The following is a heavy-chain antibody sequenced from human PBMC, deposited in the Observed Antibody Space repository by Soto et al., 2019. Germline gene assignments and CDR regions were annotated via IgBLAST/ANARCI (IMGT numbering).Heavy chain of an antibody. V-gene: IGHV4-4*07. Sequence: SETLSLTFTVSGDSISSYFWSWIRQPAGKGLEWMGRVHTSGSTTYNPSLKSRVTMSVDTSKSQFSLKLTSVTAADTAVYYCARKKAVASTGWLDPWGQGTLVTVSS. CDR1: GDSISSYF. CDR3: ARKKAVASTGWLDP. CDR2: VHTSGST. D-gene: IGHD6-19*01. J-gene: IGHJ5*02.